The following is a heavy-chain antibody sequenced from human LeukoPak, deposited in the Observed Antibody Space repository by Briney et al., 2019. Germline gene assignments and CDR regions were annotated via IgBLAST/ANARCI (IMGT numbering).Heavy chain of an antibody. D-gene: IGHD2-2*01. J-gene: IGHJ4*02. Sequence: GGSLRLSCAASGFTFSIYAMSWVRQAQEEGLEWVSAISGSGDSTFYADSVKGRFTISRDNSKNTLDLQMNSLRVEDTAMYYCAKDKDGVERQYRHFDYWGQGTLVTVSS. CDR2: ISGSGDST. CDR1: GFTFSIYA. V-gene: IGHV3-23*01. CDR3: AKDKDGVERQYRHFDY.